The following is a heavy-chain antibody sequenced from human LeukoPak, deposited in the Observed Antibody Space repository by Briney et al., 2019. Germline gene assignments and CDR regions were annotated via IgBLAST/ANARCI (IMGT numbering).Heavy chain of an antibody. D-gene: IGHD3/OR15-3a*01. J-gene: IGHJ6*03. CDR1: GYTFTGCY. CDR2: INPNSGGT. CDR3: ARGGLDHHWLDYYYYMDV. Sequence: GASVKVSCKASGYTFTGCYMHWVRQAPGQGLEWMGWINPNSGGTNYAQKFQGRVTMTRDTSISTAYMELSRLRSDDTAVYYCARGGLDHHWLDYYYYMDVWGKGTTVTVSS. V-gene: IGHV1-2*02.